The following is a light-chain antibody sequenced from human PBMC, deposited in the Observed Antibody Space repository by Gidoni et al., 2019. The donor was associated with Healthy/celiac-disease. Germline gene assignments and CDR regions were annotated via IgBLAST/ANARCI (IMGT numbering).Light chain of an antibody. CDR2: GAS. CDR1: QSVSSSY. J-gene: IGKJ1*01. CDR3: QQYGSSPWR. Sequence: EIVLTQSPGPLSLSPGERATLACRASQSVSSSYLAWYQQKPGQAPRLLIYGASIRATGIPDRFSGSGSGTDFTLTISRLEPEDFAVYYCQQYGSSPWRFGQXTKVEIK. V-gene: IGKV3-20*01.